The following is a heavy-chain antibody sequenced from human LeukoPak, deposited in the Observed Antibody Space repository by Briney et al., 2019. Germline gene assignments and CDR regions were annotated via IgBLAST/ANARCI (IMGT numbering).Heavy chain of an antibody. D-gene: IGHD1-26*01. CDR1: GFTFSNAW. V-gene: IGHV3-15*01. J-gene: IGHJ4*02. CDR3: TTYSHIVGAAFDY. CDR2: IKSKTDGGTT. Sequence: GGSLRLSCAASGFTFSNAWMSWVRQAPGKGLEWVGRIKSKTDGGTTDYAAPVKGRFTISRDDLKNTLYLQMNSLKAEDTAVYYCTTYSHIVGAAFDYWGQGTLVTVSS.